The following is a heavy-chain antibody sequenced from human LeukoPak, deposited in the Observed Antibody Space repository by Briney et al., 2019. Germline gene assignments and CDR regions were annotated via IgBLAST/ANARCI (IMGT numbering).Heavy chain of an antibody. V-gene: IGHV1-46*01. Sequence: ASVKVSCKTFGSIFTSYFIHWVRQAPGQGLEWMGMINPRDGTTTYAQNFQGRVTLTRDTSTATLYMELTSLRSEDTAAYYCASPSHSSAWCSASFFVWGKGTAVTVSS. J-gene: IGHJ6*03. CDR2: INPRDGTT. CDR3: ASPSHSSAWCSASFFV. CDR1: GSIFTSYF. D-gene: IGHD6-19*01.